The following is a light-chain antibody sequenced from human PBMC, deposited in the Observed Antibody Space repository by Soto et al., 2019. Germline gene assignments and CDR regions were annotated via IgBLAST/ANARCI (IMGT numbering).Light chain of an antibody. CDR2: KAS. J-gene: IGKJ1*01. V-gene: IGKV1-5*03. Sequence: DIQMTQPPSTLSAFVGDRVPITCRASQSINSYLAWFQQKPGKAPKLLIYKASSLESGVPSRFSGAGSGTEFTLTISSLQPDDFATYYCQQYNSYSRTFGPGTKVDIK. CDR1: QSINSY. CDR3: QQYNSYSRT.